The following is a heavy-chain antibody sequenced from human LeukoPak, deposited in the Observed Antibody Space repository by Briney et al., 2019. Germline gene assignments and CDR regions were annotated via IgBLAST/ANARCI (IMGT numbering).Heavy chain of an antibody. D-gene: IGHD1-26*01. CDR2: IGGGGDTT. Sequence: PGGSLRLSCAASGFTFSSYEMNWVRQAPGKGLEWVSAIGGGGDTTYYTDSVKGRFTVSRDNSKNTLYLQMYSLRAEDTAVYYCAKIVNSHNAYWGQGTLVTVSS. V-gene: IGHV3-23*01. CDR3: AKIVNSHNAY. CDR1: GFTFSSYE. J-gene: IGHJ4*02.